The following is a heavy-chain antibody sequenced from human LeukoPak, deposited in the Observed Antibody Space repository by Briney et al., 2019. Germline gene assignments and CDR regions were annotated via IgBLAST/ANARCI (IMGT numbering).Heavy chain of an antibody. CDR3: ARDVMDDFWSGYGY. D-gene: IGHD3-3*01. CDR1: GFTFSSYW. J-gene: IGHJ4*02. Sequence: PGRSLRLSCAASGFTFSSYWMSWVRQAPGKGLEWVANIKQDGSEKYYVDSVKGRFTISRDNAKNSLYLQMNSLRAEDTAVYYCARDVMDDFWSGYGYWGQGTLVTVSS. CDR2: IKQDGSEK. V-gene: IGHV3-7*01.